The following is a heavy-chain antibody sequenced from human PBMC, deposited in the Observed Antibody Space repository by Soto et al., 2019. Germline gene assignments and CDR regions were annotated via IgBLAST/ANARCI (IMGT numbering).Heavy chain of an antibody. V-gene: IGHV4-34*01. Sequence: QVQLQQCGAGLLRPSETLSLTCVVFGVSFSGYYWIWIRQSPGKGLDWIGGINHRGRTNYNPSLEHRVNISVDTYQNQSSLKLPSVTAADTAMNYCARDGFCTSTTCRVGNWFDPWGQGNMVTVSS. J-gene: IGHJ5*02. CDR1: GVSFSGYY. D-gene: IGHD2-2*01. CDR2: INHRGRT. CDR3: ARDGFCTSTTCRVGNWFDP.